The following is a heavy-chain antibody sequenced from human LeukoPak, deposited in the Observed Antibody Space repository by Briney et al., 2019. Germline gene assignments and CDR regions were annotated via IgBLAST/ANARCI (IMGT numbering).Heavy chain of an antibody. CDR3: ARDPCSGGSCYTTPPDY. V-gene: IGHV1-46*01. CDR2: INPSGGST. J-gene: IGHJ4*02. D-gene: IGHD2-15*01. CDR1: GYTFTSYY. Sequence: ASVKVSCKASGYTFTSYYMHWVRQAPGQGLEWMGIINPSGGSTSYAQKFQGRVTMTRDTSTSTVYMELSSLRSEDTAVYYCARDPCSGGSCYTTPPDYWGQGTLVTVSS.